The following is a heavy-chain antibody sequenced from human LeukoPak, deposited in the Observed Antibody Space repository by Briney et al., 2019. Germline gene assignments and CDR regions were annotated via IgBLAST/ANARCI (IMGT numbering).Heavy chain of an antibody. D-gene: IGHD3-10*01. V-gene: IGHV3-74*01. J-gene: IGHJ4*02. CDR3: ARGGFRGYYLDY. CDR1: GFTFSSYW. CDR2: INSDGSTT. Sequence: GGSLRLSCAASGFTFSSYWMHWVRQAPGEGLVWVSRINSDGSTTNYADSVKGRFTISRDNAKNTLSLQMISLGAEDTAVYYCARGGFRGYYLDYWGQGTLVTVSS.